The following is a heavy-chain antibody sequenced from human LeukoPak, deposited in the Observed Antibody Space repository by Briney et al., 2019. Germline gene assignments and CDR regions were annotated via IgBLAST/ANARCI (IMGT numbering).Heavy chain of an antibody. J-gene: IGHJ5*02. V-gene: IGHV1-2*02. Sequence: ASAKVSCKSSGYTFSDYFVHWVRQAPGQGLEWMGWINPKKGDTTYAQSFQGRVTMTRDTSISATYMELNSLRSDDTAVYYCTRGYEYGLFDPWGQGTLVTVSS. CDR2: INPKKGDT. CDR3: TRGYEYGLFDP. CDR1: GYTFSDYF. D-gene: IGHD3-16*01.